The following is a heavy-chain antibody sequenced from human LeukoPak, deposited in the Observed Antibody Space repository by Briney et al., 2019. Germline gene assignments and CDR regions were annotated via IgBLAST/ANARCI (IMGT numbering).Heavy chain of an antibody. CDR2: MNPNSGNT. CDR3: ARGYCSSTSCYRDDWFDP. CDR1: GYTFTSYD. V-gene: IGHV1-8*01. Sequence: ASVKVSCKASGYTFTSYDINWVRQATGQGLEWMGWMNPNSGNTGYAQKFQGRVTMTRNTSISTAYMGLSSLRSEDTAVYYCARGYCSSTSCYRDDWFDPWGQGTLVTVSS. J-gene: IGHJ5*02. D-gene: IGHD2-2*02.